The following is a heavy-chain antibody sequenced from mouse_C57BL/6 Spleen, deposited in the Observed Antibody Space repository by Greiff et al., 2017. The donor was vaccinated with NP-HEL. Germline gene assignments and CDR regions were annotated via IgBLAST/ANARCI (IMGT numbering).Heavy chain of an antibody. D-gene: IGHD1-1*01. Sequence: VQLQQSGAALVKPGASVKISCKASGYAFSSYWMNWVKQRPGKGLEWIGQIYPGDGDTNYNGKFKGKATLTADKSSSTAYMQLSSLTSEDSAVYFCARYGSSLYWYFDVWGTGTTVTVSS. V-gene: IGHV1-80*01. CDR3: ARYGSSLYWYFDV. CDR2: IYPGDGDT. CDR1: GYAFSSYW. J-gene: IGHJ1*03.